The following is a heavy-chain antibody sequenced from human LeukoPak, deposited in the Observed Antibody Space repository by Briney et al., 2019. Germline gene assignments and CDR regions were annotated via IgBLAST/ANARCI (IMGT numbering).Heavy chain of an antibody. Sequence: GGSLRLSCAASGFTFSSYAMSWVRQAPGKGLEWVSAISGSGGSTYYADSVKGRFTISRDNSKNTLYLQMNSLRSEDTAVYYCAADPDSSGYSPRYFDYWGQGTLVTVSS. CDR1: GFTFSSYA. CDR3: AADPDSSGYSPRYFDY. J-gene: IGHJ4*02. CDR2: ISGSGGST. D-gene: IGHD3-22*01. V-gene: IGHV3-23*01.